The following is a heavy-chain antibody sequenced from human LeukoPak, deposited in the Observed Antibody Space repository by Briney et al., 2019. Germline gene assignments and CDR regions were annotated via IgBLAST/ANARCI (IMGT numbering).Heavy chain of an antibody. CDR1: GGSISSGGYY. J-gene: IGHJ4*02. CDR2: IYYSGST. D-gene: IGHD2-2*01. V-gene: IGHV4-31*03. CDR3: ARGALDCSSTSCRPYYFDY. Sequence: SQTLSLTCTVSGGSISSGGYYRSSIRQHPGKSLEWVGYIYYSGSTYYNPSLKSRVTISVDTSKNQFSLKLSSVTAADTAVYYCARGALDCSSTSCRPYYFDYWGQGTLVTVSS.